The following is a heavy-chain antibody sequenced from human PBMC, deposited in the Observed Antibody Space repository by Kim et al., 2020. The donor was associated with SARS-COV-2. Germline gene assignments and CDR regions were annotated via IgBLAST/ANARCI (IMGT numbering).Heavy chain of an antibody. J-gene: IGHJ3*02. Sequence: GGSLRLSCAASGFTFSSYGMHWVRQVPGKGLEWVAVISYDGSNKYYADSVKGRFTISRDNSKNTLYLQMNSLRAEDTAVYYCAKDREMATIRDAFDIWGQGTMVTVSS. D-gene: IGHD5-12*01. CDR1: GFTFSSYG. CDR2: ISYDGSNK. CDR3: AKDREMATIRDAFDI. V-gene: IGHV3-30*18.